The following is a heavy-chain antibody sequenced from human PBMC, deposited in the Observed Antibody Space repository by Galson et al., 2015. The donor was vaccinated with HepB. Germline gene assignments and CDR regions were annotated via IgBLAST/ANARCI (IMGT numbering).Heavy chain of an antibody. CDR2: IYYSGST. CDR3: ATPYGDYAPLYPSEKNRPFIHDAFDI. V-gene: IGHV4-39*01. D-gene: IGHD4-17*01. Sequence: LSLTCTVSGGSISSSSYYWGWIRQPPGKGLEWIGSIYYSGSTYYNPSLKSRVTISVDTSKNQFSLKLSSVTAADTAVYYCATPYGDYAPLYPSEKNRPFIHDAFDIWGQGTMVTVSS. CDR1: GGSISSSSYY. J-gene: IGHJ3*02.